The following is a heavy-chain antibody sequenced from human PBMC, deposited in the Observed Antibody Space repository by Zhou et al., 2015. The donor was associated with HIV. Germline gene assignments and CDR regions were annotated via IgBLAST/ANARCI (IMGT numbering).Heavy chain of an antibody. D-gene: IGHD1-26*01. J-gene: IGHJ4*02. CDR1: GGTFNSYA. CDR3: ARAGAATLKYYFDY. Sequence: QVQLVQPGTEVKKPGSSVKVSCKAPGGTFNSYAMSWVRQAPGQGLEWMGGIIPIFGTANYAQKFQGRVTITADKSTSTAYMELSSLRSEDTAVYYCARAGAATLKYYFDYWGQGTLVTVSS. CDR2: IIPIFGTA. V-gene: IGHV1-69*06.